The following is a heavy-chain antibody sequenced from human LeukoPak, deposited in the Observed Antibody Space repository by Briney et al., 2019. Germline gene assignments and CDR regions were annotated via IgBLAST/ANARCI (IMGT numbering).Heavy chain of an antibody. CDR1: GGTFSSYA. Sequence: GASVKVSCTASGGTFSSYAISWVRQAPGQGLEWMGGIIPIFGTANYAQKFQGRVTITTDESTSTAYMELSSLRSEDTAVYYCALDSSGYYAPDYWGQGTLVTVSS. D-gene: IGHD3-22*01. J-gene: IGHJ4*02. CDR2: IIPIFGTA. V-gene: IGHV1-69*05. CDR3: ALDSSGYYAPDY.